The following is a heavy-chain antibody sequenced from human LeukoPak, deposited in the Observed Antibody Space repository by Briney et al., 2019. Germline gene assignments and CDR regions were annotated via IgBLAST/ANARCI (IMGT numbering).Heavy chain of an antibody. J-gene: IGHJ4*02. Sequence: GGSLRLSCEASGFTFSAYAMTWVRQAPGKGLEWVAFISDNGLRTYYLESVKGLFTISRDDSKNTLYLQMNSLRVEDTAVYYCARDRIGKYSIDYWGQGTLVTVSS. D-gene: IGHD2-15*01. V-gene: IGHV3-30*04. CDR1: GFTFSAYA. CDR3: ARDRIGKYSIDY. CDR2: ISDNGLRT.